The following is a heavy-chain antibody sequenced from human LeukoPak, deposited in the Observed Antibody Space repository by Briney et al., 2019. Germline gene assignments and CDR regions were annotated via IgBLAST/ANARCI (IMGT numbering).Heavy chain of an antibody. J-gene: IGHJ4*02. CDR1: GGSISNSGYY. CDR3: ARYPAVAGRFDY. Sequence: SETLSLTCTVSGGSISNSGYYWGWIRQPPGKGLEWIGSVDYSGNTYYNPSLKSRVTISVDKSKNQFSLKLSSVTAADTAVYYCARYPAVAGRFDYWGQGTLVTVSS. CDR2: VDYSGNT. D-gene: IGHD6-19*01. V-gene: IGHV4-39*07.